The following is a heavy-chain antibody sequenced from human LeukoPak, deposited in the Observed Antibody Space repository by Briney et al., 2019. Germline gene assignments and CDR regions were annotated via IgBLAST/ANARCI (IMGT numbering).Heavy chain of an antibody. CDR1: GGSISSYY. CDR3: ARVGRVDFGVVTYYYYMDV. Sequence: SETLSLTCTVSGGSISSYYWSWIRQPPGKGLEWIGDIYYSGSTKYNPSLKSRVTISVDKSKNQFSLKLSSVTAADTAVYYCARVGRVDFGVVTYYYYMDVWGKGTTVTVSS. V-gene: IGHV4-59*01. CDR2: IYYSGST. J-gene: IGHJ6*03. D-gene: IGHD3-3*01.